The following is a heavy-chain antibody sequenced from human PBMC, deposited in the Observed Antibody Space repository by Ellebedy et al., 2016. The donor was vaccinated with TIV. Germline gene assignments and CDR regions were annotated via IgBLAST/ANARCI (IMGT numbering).Heavy chain of an antibody. CDR3: ANEFVLGSIDY. CDR2: ISYDGVSD. J-gene: IGHJ4*02. CDR1: GFTFSSYG. D-gene: IGHD3-16*01. V-gene: IGHV3-30*18. Sequence: GESLKISCAASGFTFSSYGMHWVRQAPGKGLEWVALISYDGVSDYYADSVKGRFTISRDNSKNTLYLQMNSLRAEDTAVYYCANEFVLGSIDYWGQGTLVTVSS.